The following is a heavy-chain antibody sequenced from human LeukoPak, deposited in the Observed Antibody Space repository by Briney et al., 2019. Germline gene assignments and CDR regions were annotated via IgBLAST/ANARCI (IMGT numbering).Heavy chain of an antibody. CDR1: GFTFSSYG. Sequence: GGSLRLSCAASGFTFSSYGMHWGRQAPGKGLGRVAVISYDGSNKYYADSVKGRFTISRDNSKNTLYLQMNSLRAEDTAVYYCAKDLLAYCGGDCANYFDYWGQGTLVTVSS. CDR2: ISYDGSNK. V-gene: IGHV3-30*18. J-gene: IGHJ4*02. D-gene: IGHD2-21*02. CDR3: AKDLLAYCGGDCANYFDY.